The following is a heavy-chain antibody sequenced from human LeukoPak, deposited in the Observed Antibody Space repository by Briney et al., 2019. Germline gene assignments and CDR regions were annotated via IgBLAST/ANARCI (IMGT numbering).Heavy chain of an antibody. CDR2: IYYSGST. J-gene: IGHJ4*02. D-gene: IGHD1-26*01. CDR3: ARFNSGSYQHYFDY. CDR1: GGSISSSSYY. V-gene: IGHV4-39*07. Sequence: SETLSLTCTVSGGSISSSSYYWGWIRQPPGKGLEWIGSIYYSGSTYYNPSLKSRVTISVDTSKNQLSLKLSSVTAADTAVYYCARFNSGSYQHYFDYWGQGTLVTVSS.